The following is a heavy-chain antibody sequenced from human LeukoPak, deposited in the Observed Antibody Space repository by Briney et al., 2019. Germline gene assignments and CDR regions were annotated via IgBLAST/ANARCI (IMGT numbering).Heavy chain of an antibody. V-gene: IGHV3-23*01. CDR3: AKASEVGRGYFDY. J-gene: IGHJ4*02. CDR1: GFTVSGNY. D-gene: IGHD1-26*01. CDR2: ISGSGGST. Sequence: GGSLRLSCAASGFTVSGNYMSWVRQAPGKGLEWVSDISGSGGSTNYAASVKGRFTMSRDNSQNTLYLQMNSLRVEDTAVYYCAKASEVGRGYFDYWGQGTLVTVSS.